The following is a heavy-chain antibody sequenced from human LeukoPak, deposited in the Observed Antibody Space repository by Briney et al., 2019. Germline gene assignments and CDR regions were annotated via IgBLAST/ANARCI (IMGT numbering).Heavy chain of an antibody. J-gene: IGHJ4*02. D-gene: IGHD6-13*01. Sequence: SETLSLTCTVSGDSISTSNSYWGWIRQPPGEGLEWIGGIWYSGKTYYNASVQSRVTISVDTSKNQFSLKLSPVTAADTAVYYCARQGGSSWYDPKGYFDYWGQGTLVTVSS. CDR2: IWYSGKT. V-gene: IGHV4-39*01. CDR1: GDSISTSNSY. CDR3: ARQGGSSWYDPKGYFDY.